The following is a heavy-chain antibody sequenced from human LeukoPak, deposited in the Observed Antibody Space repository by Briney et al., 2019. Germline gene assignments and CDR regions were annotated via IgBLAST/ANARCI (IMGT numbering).Heavy chain of an antibody. D-gene: IGHD6-19*01. V-gene: IGHV1-18*01. J-gene: IGHJ4*02. Sequence: AASVKVSCKASGYTFTSYGISWVRQAPGQGLEWMGWISAYNGNTNYAQKLQGRVTMTTDTSTSTAYMELRSLRSDDTVVYYCARDRGSSGWYSVDWIYWGRGTLVTVSS. CDR1: GYTFTSYG. CDR3: ARDRGSSGWYSVDWIY. CDR2: ISAYNGNT.